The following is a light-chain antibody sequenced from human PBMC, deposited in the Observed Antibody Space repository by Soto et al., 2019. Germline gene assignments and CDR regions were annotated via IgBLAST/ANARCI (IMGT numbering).Light chain of an antibody. CDR2: DAS. CDR1: QDINKN. Sequence: DIQMTQYPSSLSASVGDRVTITCQASQDINKNLIWYQQKPGKAPKLLIYDASDLETGVPSRFSGSGSGTGFTFTISSLQPEDFATYYCQQYNSYSFGQGTRLEIK. CDR3: QQYNSYS. V-gene: IGKV1-33*01. J-gene: IGKJ5*01.